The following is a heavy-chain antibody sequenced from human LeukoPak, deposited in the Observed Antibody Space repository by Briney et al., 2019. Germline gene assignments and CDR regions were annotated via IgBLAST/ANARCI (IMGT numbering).Heavy chain of an antibody. Sequence: SETLSLTCTVSGGSISSSSYYWGWIRQPPGKGLEWIGSIYYSGSTYYNPSLKSRVTILVDTSKNQFSLKLSSVTAADTAVYYCARRYCSDGSCYFDYWGQGTLVTVSS. CDR3: ARRYCSDGSCYFDY. J-gene: IGHJ4*02. V-gene: IGHV4-39*07. D-gene: IGHD2-15*01. CDR2: IYYSGST. CDR1: GGSISSSSYY.